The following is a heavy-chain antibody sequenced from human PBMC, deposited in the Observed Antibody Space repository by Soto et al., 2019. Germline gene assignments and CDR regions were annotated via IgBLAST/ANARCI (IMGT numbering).Heavy chain of an antibody. CDR1: GGSISSGGYY. CDR3: ARVGGINGFDP. D-gene: IGHD3-16*01. J-gene: IGHJ5*02. V-gene: IGHV4-31*03. CDR2: IYYSGST. Sequence: QVQLQESGPGLVKPSQTLSLTCTVSGGSISSGGYYWSWIRQHPGKGLEWIGYIYYSGSTYYNPSLEXRXTXYXXTSKNQCALKLSSVTAADTAVYYCARVGGINGFDPWGQGTLVTVSS.